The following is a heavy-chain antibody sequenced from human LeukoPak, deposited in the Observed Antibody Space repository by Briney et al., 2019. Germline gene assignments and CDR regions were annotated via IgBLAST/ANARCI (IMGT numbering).Heavy chain of an antibody. J-gene: IGHJ6*01. Sequence: PSETLSLNCAVYGESFNGFYWTWLRQPPGKGLKWIGEINHSENTNYSPSLKSRVTIALDTSKKQFSLRLTSVTAADTALYYCARGPAMFRSRIPVSQRKNALDVWSQGTTVIVSS. CDR3: ARGPAMFRSRIPVSQRKNALDV. CDR2: INHSENT. V-gene: IGHV4-34*01. D-gene: IGHD3-10*01. CDR1: GESFNGFY.